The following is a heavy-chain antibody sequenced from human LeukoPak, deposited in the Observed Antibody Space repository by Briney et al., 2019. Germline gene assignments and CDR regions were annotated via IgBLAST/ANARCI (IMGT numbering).Heavy chain of an antibody. J-gene: IGHJ4*02. D-gene: IGHD3-10*01. Sequence: SETLSLTCTVSGGSISSYYWSWIRQPPGKGLEWIGYIYYSGSTNYNPSLKSRVTISVDTSKNQFSLKLSSVTAADTAVYYCASFPSYIKPSDYWGQGTLVTVSS. CDR1: GGSISSYY. V-gene: IGHV4-59*01. CDR3: ASFPSYIKPSDY. CDR2: IYYSGST.